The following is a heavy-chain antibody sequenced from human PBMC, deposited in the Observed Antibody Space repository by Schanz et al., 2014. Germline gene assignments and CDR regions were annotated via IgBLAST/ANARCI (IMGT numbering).Heavy chain of an antibody. CDR1: GFTFSTYA. Sequence: EVQLLDSGGGLVQPGGSLRLSCAASGFTFSTYAMSWVRQAPGKGLEWVSGISGSGGSTYYADSVKGRFTISRDNSKTTLSLQMNSLRAEDTAVYYCAKQIHYDILTVTRNWGQGTLVTGSS. J-gene: IGHJ4*02. CDR3: AKQIHYDILTVTRN. CDR2: ISGSGGST. D-gene: IGHD3-9*01. V-gene: IGHV3-23*01.